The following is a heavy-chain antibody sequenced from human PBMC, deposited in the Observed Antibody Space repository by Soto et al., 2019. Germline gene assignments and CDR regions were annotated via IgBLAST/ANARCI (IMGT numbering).Heavy chain of an antibody. CDR1: DFTFSNAW. Sequence: PGGSLRLSCVVSDFTFSNAWMNWVRQAPGKGLEWVGRIKSKTDGGTTDYVAPVKGRFTISRDDSENTLYLQMNSLKTEDTAVYYCHPHNYCSGGSCYHGYWGQGTLVTVSS. CDR2: IKSKTDGGTT. J-gene: IGHJ1*01. V-gene: IGHV3-15*07. CDR3: HPHNYCSGGSCYHGY. D-gene: IGHD2-15*01.